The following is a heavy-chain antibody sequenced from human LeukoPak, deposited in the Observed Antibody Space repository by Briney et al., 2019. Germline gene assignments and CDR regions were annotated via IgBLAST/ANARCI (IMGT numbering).Heavy chain of an antibody. CDR2: MNSNGGTT. CDR1: GFTFSTYA. CDR3: ARDANTGDAFDI. J-gene: IGHJ3*02. D-gene: IGHD4/OR15-4a*01. Sequence: GGSLRLSCSASGFTFSTYAMHWVRQAPGKGLEYVSLMNSNGGTTYYADSVMGRFTISRDNAKNSLYLQMNSLRPEDTAVYYCARDANTGDAFDIWGQGTMVTVSS. V-gene: IGHV3-64*04.